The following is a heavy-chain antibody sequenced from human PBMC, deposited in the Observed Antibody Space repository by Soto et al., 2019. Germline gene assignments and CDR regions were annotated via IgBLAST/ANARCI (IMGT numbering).Heavy chain of an antibody. V-gene: IGHV1-69*04. Sequence: ASVKVSCKASGYTFTSYYMHWVRQAPGQGLEWMGRIIPILGIANYAQKFQGRVTITADKSTSTAYMELSSLRSEDTAVYYCARVVGDYDAFDIWGQRTMVIVSS. D-gene: IGHD4-17*01. CDR1: GYTFTSYY. CDR3: ARVVGDYDAFDI. J-gene: IGHJ3*02. CDR2: IIPILGIA.